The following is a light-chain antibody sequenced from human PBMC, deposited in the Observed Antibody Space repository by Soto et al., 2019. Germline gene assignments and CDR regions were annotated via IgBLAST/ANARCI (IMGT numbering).Light chain of an antibody. CDR2: DVS. CDR3: SSYTSSTTYV. Sequence: QSALTQPASVSASPGQSIAISCTGSSSDVGGYNYVSWYQQHPGKAPKLMIYDVSNRPSGVSNRFSGSKSGNTASLTISGRQADDEADYYCSSYTSSTTYVFGAGTKLTVL. J-gene: IGLJ1*01. CDR1: SSDVGGYNY. V-gene: IGLV2-14*01.